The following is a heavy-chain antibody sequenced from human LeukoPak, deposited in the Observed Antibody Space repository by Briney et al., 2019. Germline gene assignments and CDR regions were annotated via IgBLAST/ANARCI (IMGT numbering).Heavy chain of an antibody. CDR1: DDSITMYY. CDR3: ARGRVSSSTWYSTYYYYFYMDV. J-gene: IGHJ6*03. CDR2: VDHTGST. D-gene: IGHD4-11*01. V-gene: IGHV4-59*01. Sequence: ETLSLTCSVSDDSITMYYWTWIRQPPGKGLEWIGYVDHTGSTNFNPSLNGRVSISRDTSKNLFSLRLRSVTAADTAVYFCARGRVSSSTWYSTYYYYFYMDVWGKGTTVTVSS.